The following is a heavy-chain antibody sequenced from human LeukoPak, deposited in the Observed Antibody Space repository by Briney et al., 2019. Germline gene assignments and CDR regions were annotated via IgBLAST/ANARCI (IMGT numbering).Heavy chain of an antibody. J-gene: IGHJ6*03. Sequence: GGSLRLSCAASGFTFSSYSMNWVRQAPGKGLEWVSYISSSSSTIYYADSVKGRFTISRDNAKNSLYLQMNSLRAEDTAVYYCAREGHKQAVGDYMDVWGKGTTVTVSS. D-gene: IGHD1-26*01. CDR2: ISSSSSTI. CDR3: AREGHKQAVGDYMDV. CDR1: GFTFSSYS. V-gene: IGHV3-48*04.